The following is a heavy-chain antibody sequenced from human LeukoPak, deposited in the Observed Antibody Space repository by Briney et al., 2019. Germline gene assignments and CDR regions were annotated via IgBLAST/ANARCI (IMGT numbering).Heavy chain of an antibody. Sequence: GGSLRLYCAASGFTFSDYYMSWIRQAPGKGLERVSGIVGSGCSTYSADSVKGGFTISRDNSKNTMYLQVHSLRAEDTAVYYCAKGRGYTYGSIDYWGQGTLVTVSP. V-gene: IGHV3-23*01. CDR2: IVGSGCST. CDR1: GFTFSDYY. CDR3: AKGRGYTYGSIDY. D-gene: IGHD5-18*01. J-gene: IGHJ4*02.